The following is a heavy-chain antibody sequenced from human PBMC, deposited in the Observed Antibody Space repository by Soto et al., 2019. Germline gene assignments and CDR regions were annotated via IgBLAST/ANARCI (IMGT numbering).Heavy chain of an antibody. Sequence: QLQESGPRLVKPSETLSLICNVSGRSMISYYWSWLRQPAGKGLEWIGRVYTGGNTNYNPSLKSRVTMSVDTSKSQFSLKLTSVTAADTAVYYCAREGDDRHFFFDSWGQGTLVTVSS. CDR1: GRSMISYY. D-gene: IGHD3-3*02. CDR3: AREGDDRHFFFDS. V-gene: IGHV4-4*07. CDR2: VYTGGNT. J-gene: IGHJ4*02.